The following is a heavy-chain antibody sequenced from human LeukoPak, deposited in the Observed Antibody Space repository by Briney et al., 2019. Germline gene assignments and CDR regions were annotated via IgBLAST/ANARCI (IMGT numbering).Heavy chain of an antibody. CDR2: ISAYNGNT. Sequence: ASVKVSCKASGYTFTSYGISWVRQAPGQGLEWMGWISAYNGNTNYAQKLQGRVTMTTDTSTSTAYMELRSLRSDDTAVYYCARSGYCSSTSCSYGALDIWDQGTMVTVSS. V-gene: IGHV1-18*01. CDR3: ARSGYCSSTSCSYGALDI. J-gene: IGHJ3*02. D-gene: IGHD2-2*01. CDR1: GYTFTSYG.